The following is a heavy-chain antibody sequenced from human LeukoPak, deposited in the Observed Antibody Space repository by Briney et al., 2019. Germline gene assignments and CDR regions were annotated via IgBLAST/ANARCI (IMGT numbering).Heavy chain of an antibody. CDR1: GFTFSSYA. D-gene: IGHD5-24*01. Sequence: GGSLRLSCAASGFTFSSYAMSWVRRAPGKGLEWVSAISGSGGSTYYADSVKGRFTISRDNSKNTLYLQMNSLRAEDTAVYYCARDGWPQSYFDYWGQGTLVTVSS. V-gene: IGHV3-23*01. CDR3: ARDGWPQSYFDY. CDR2: ISGSGGST. J-gene: IGHJ4*02.